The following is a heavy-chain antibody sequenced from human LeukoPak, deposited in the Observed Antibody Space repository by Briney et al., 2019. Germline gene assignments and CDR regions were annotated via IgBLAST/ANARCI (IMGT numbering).Heavy chain of an antibody. Sequence: SETLSLTCTVSGGSISSSSYYWGWIRQPPGKGLEWIGSIYYSGSTYYNPSLKSRVTISVDTSKNQFSLKLSSVTAADTAVYYCARAKIHNWYFDLWGRGTLVTVSS. CDR1: GGSISSSSYY. J-gene: IGHJ2*01. CDR2: IYYSGST. CDR3: ARAKIHNWYFDL. V-gene: IGHV4-39*01.